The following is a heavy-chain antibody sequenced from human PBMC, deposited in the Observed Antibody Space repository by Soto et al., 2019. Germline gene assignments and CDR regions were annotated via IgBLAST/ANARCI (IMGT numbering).Heavy chain of an antibody. CDR3: SVYFDDLQEASF. J-gene: IGHJ1*01. CDR2: INPNTGGT. D-gene: IGHD2-8*01. Sequence: QVQLVQSGAEVKKPGASVKVSCRASGDTFTRYSVHWVRQAPGQVLEWMGWINPNTGGTRFAPKFEGRVTLTIDPSVRTVYMEVRSLRSDDTAVFYCSVYFDDLQEASFWGQGTLVTVTS. V-gene: IGHV1-2*02. CDR1: GDTFTRYS.